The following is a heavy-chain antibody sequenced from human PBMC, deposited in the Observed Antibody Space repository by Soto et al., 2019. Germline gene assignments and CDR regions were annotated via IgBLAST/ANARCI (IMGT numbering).Heavy chain of an antibody. J-gene: IGHJ4*02. Sequence: QVQLVQSGAEVKKPGASVKVSCKASGYTFTGYHMHWVRQDPGQGLEWMGWINPNSGVTIYAQKCQGRVIMTRETPITTAYMELSRLTSDDTAVYYCARRLGLLVTPIPGYWGQGTLVTVSS. CDR3: ARRLGLLVTPIPGY. CDR1: GYTFTGYH. D-gene: IGHD2-21*02. V-gene: IGHV1-2*02. CDR2: INPNSGVT.